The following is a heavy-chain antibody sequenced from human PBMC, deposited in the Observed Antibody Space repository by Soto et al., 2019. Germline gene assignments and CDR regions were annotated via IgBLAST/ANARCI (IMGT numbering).Heavy chain of an antibody. CDR3: AKDFHYSTLLPFFDY. CDR1: VFTFIGYA. CDR2: ISNSADNT. D-gene: IGHD2-2*01. V-gene: IGHV3-23*01. J-gene: IGHJ4*02. Sequence: PGGSLRLSCASSVFTFIGYAMSWVRQAPGKGLEWVSGISNSADNTYYADSVKGRFTISRDNSKNRLYLQMNSLRAEDTAVYYCAKDFHYSTLLPFFDYWGQGTLVTVSS.